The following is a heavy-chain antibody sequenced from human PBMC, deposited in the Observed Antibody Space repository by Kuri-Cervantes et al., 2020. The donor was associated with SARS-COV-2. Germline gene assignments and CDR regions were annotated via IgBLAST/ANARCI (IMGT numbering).Heavy chain of an antibody. CDR3: ARAVCGGDCFGGDWFDP. CDR1: GYTFSEYY. V-gene: IGHV1-2*02. Sequence: ASVKVSCKASGYTFSEYYIHWVRQAPGQGLEWMGWINPKSGGAKYAQRLQGRATMTRDTSISTVYMDLSSLRSDDTAVYYCARAVCGGDCFGGDWFDPWGQGTLVTVSS. CDR2: INPKSGGA. D-gene: IGHD2-21*01. J-gene: IGHJ5*02.